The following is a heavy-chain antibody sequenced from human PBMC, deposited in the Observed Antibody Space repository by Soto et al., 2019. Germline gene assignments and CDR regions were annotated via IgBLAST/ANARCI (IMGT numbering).Heavy chain of an antibody. V-gene: IGHV1-8*01. CDR2: MNPGSGDT. CDR1: GYSFTNND. CDR3: TRMATFGSLNWFDP. J-gene: IGHJ5*02. D-gene: IGHD3-16*01. Sequence: ASVKVSCKASGYSFTNNDVTWVRQATGQGLEWMGWMNPGSGDTGYAQKFQGRVTMTRDISIATAYMELSSLRSDDTAIYYCTRMATFGSLNWFDPWGQGTLVTVSS.